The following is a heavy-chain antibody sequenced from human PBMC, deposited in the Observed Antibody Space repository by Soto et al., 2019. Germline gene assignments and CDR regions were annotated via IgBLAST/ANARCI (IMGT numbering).Heavy chain of an antibody. CDR1: GYTFTSYY. V-gene: IGHV1-46*01. J-gene: IGHJ4*02. CDR3: AREVVYYYDSSGYYGPIFGY. CDR2: INPSGGST. D-gene: IGHD3-22*01. Sequence: GASVKVSCKASGYTFTSYYMHWVRQAPGQGLEWMGIINPSGGSTSYAQKFQGRVTMTRDTSTSTVYMELSSLRSEDTAVYYCAREVVYYYDSSGYYGPIFGYWGQGTLVTVSS.